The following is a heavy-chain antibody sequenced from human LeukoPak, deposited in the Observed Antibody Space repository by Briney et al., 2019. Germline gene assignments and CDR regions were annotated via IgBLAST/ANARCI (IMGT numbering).Heavy chain of an antibody. D-gene: IGHD6-19*01. V-gene: IGHV1-2*02. Sequence: ASVKVSCKASGYTFTGYYMHWVRQAPGQGLEWMGWINPNSGGTNYAQKFQGRVTMTRDTSISTAYMELSRLRSDDTAVYYCARVPVAAREYFDYWGQGTLVTVSS. J-gene: IGHJ4*02. CDR3: ARVPVAAREYFDY. CDR1: GYTFTGYY. CDR2: INPNSGGT.